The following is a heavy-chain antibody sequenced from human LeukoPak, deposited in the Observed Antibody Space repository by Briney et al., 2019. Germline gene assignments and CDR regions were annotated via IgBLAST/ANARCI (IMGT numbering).Heavy chain of an antibody. D-gene: IGHD1-26*01. CDR2: VYYTGST. CDR1: GGSITSRY. CDR3: ARGEDSIRPFDY. J-gene: IGHJ4*02. V-gene: IGHV4-59*11. Sequence: SDTLSLTCTVSGGSITSRYWSWIRQPPGKGLEWIGHVYYTGSTNYNPSLKSRVTISVDTSKSQFSLKLSSVTAADTAVYYYARGEDSIRPFDYWGQGTLVTVSS.